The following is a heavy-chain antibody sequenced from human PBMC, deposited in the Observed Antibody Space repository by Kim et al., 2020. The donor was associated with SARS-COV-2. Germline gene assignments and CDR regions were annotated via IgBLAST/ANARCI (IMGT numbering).Heavy chain of an antibody. CDR3: ARGFLAAAGVPFYY. Sequence: SETLSLTCAVYGGSFSGYYWSWIRQPPGKGLEWIGEINHSGSTNYNPSLKSRVTISVDTSKNQFSLKLSSVTAADTAVYYCARGFLAAAGVPFYYWGQGT. CDR2: INHSGST. D-gene: IGHD6-13*01. V-gene: IGHV4-34*01. J-gene: IGHJ4*02. CDR1: GGSFSGYY.